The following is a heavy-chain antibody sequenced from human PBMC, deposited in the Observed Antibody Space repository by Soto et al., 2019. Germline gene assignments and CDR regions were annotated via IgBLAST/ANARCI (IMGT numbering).Heavy chain of an antibody. V-gene: IGHV3-23*01. CDR2: ISGSADKT. CDR1: GFTVTNYA. J-gene: IGHJ4*02. Sequence: GSLRLSCAASGFTVTNYAMSWVRQAPGKGLEWVSVISGSADKTYYADSVKGRFTISRDNSKNALFLQMSSLRAEDTAVYYCAKDTGYSSSDYFDFWGQGILVTVSS. CDR3: AKDTGYSSSDYFDF. D-gene: IGHD6-6*01.